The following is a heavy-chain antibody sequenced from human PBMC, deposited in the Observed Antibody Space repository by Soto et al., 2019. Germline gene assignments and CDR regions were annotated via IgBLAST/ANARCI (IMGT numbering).Heavy chain of an antibody. V-gene: IGHV3-30*18. CDR3: AKDEYYYSRSGYYIFDS. CDR1: GFTFSAYG. J-gene: IGHJ4*02. D-gene: IGHD3-22*01. Sequence: QAQLVESGGGVVQPGESLRLSCAVSGFTFSAYGMHWVRQAPGKGLEWVAAISHDGTNKNYGDSVKGRFTISRDNYKKTLYLQMNSLRPEDTALYYCAKDEYYYSRSGYYIFDSWGQGTLVTVSS. CDR2: ISHDGTNK.